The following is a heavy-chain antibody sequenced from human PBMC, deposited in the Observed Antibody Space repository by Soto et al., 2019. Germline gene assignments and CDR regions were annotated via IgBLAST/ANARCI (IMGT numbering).Heavy chain of an antibody. J-gene: IGHJ6*02. D-gene: IGHD3-10*01. CDR1: GFTCSSYA. CDR2: ISYDGSNK. V-gene: IGHV3-30-3*01. CDR3: ASDYGSGSYDGYYGMDV. Sequence: GGALRLSSAASGFTCSSYAMHWVRQAPGKGLEWVAVISYDGSNKYYADSVKGRFTISRDNSKNTLYLQMNSLRAEDTAVYYCASDYGSGSYDGYYGMDVWGQGTTVTVSS.